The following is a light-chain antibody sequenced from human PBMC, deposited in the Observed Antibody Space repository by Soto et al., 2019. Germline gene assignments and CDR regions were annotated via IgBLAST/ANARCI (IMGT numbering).Light chain of an antibody. CDR2: TNS. J-gene: IGLJ1*01. Sequence: QSVLTQPPSASGTPGQRVTISCSGSSSNIGSNSVHWYRQIPGTAPKLLIYTNSQRPSGVPDRFSGSKSGTSASLAISGLQSEDVADYYCAAWDYSLNGSVFGTGTKLTVL. CDR1: SSNIGSNS. V-gene: IGLV1-44*01. CDR3: AAWDYSLNGSV.